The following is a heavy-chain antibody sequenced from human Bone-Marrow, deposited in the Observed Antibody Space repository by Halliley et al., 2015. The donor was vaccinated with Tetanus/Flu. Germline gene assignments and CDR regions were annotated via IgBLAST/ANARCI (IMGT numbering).Heavy chain of an antibody. J-gene: IGHJ6*02. CDR3: VRDLAAGAINSHHDEMDV. CDR2: FYLNGGT. CDR1: GGSISGYH. V-gene: IGHV4-59*01. Sequence: TLSLTCTVSGGSISGYHWSWVWQPPGRGLEWTAHFYLNGGTKYNPTLKSRLSMSVDTSKNQFSLRLLSVTAADTAVYYCVRDLAAGAINSHHDEMDVWGQGTTVTVSS. D-gene: IGHD2-15*01.